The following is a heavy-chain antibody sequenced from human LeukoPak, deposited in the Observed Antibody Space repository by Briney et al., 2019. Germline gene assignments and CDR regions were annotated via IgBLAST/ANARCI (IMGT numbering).Heavy chain of an antibody. Sequence: SETLSLTCSVSGGSISSSSYYWSWIRQPPGKGLEWIGYIYYSGSTNYNPSLKSRVTISVDTSKNQFSLKLSSVTAADTAVYYCARVDPIAVAGSWFDPWGQGTLVTVSS. CDR1: GGSISSSSYY. CDR3: ARVDPIAVAGSWFDP. CDR2: IYYSGST. D-gene: IGHD6-19*01. V-gene: IGHV4-61*01. J-gene: IGHJ5*02.